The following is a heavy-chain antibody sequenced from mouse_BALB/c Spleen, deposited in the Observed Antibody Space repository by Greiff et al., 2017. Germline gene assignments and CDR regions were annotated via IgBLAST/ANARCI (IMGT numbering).Heavy chain of an antibody. CDR2: ISSGGGNT. CDR1: GFTFSSYT. Sequence: EVKLVESGGGLVKPGGSLKLSCAASGFTFSSYTMSWVRQTPEKRLEWVATISSGGGNTYYPDSVKGRFTISRDNAKNNLYLQMSSLRSEDTALYYCARYYGSGYGALAYWGQGTLVTVSA. CDR3: ARYYGSGYGALAY. D-gene: IGHD1-1*01. J-gene: IGHJ3*01. V-gene: IGHV5-9*03.